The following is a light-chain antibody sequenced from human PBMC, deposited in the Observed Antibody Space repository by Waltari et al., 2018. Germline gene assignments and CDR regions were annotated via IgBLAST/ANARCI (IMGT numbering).Light chain of an antibody. J-gene: IGLJ2*01. Sequence: QSVLTQPPSVPGAPGQRVPISCTGSRSNIGAGYDVHWSQQLPGTAPKLLIYDNNNRPPGVPDRFSGSKSGTSASLAITGLQAEDEADYYCQSYDSSLSVVFGGGTKLTVL. V-gene: IGLV1-40*01. CDR3: QSYDSSLSVV. CDR1: RSNIGAGYD. CDR2: DNN.